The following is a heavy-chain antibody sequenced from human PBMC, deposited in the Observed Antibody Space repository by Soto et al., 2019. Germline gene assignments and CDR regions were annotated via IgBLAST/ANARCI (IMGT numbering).Heavy chain of an antibody. V-gene: IGHV4-4*02. Sequence: TSETLSLTCAVSSGSISSSNWWSWVRQPPGKGLEWIGEIYHSGSTNYNPSLKSRVTISVDKSKNQFSLKLSSVTAADTAVYYCARDLGSSGWYGYWGQRTLVTVSS. CDR3: ARDLGSSGWYGY. CDR2: IYHSGST. D-gene: IGHD6-19*01. J-gene: IGHJ4*02. CDR1: SGSISSSNW.